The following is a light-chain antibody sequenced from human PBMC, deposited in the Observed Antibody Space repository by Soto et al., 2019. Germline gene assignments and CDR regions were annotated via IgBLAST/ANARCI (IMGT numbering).Light chain of an antibody. Sequence: EIVMTQIPLSLPVTPGEPASISYRSSQSLLDSDDGNTYLDWYLQKPGQSPQLLIYTPSYRASGVPDRFSGGGSGKHFTLEISRVEAEDVGIYYCMQRTQFPWTFGQGTKVEIK. J-gene: IGKJ1*01. CDR3: MQRTQFPWT. CDR2: TPS. CDR1: QSLLDSDDGNTY. V-gene: IGKV2-40*01.